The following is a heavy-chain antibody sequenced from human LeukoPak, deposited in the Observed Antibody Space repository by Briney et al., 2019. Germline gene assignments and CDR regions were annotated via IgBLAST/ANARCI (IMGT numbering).Heavy chain of an antibody. D-gene: IGHD1-14*01. CDR2: INPNSGGT. CDR3: ASDGAGFDY. J-gene: IGHJ4*02. V-gene: IGHV1-2*02. CDR1: GYTFTGYY. Sequence: ASVKVSCKAPGYTFTGYYMHWVRQAPGQGLEWMGWINPNSGGTNYAQNFQGRVTMTRDTSISTAYMELSRLRSDDTAVYYCASDGAGFDYWGQGTLVTVSS.